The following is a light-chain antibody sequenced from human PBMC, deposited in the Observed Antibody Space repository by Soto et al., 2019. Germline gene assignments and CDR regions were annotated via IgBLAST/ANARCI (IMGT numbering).Light chain of an antibody. V-gene: IGKV3-20*01. CDR2: GAS. Sequence: EIVLTQSPGTLSLSPGERATLSCRASQSISTSYLTWYQQKPGQAPRLLIYGASNRAAGIPDRFSGSGSGSDFTLTITRLEPEDFAVYYCLQSDAFLWRFGQGTKLEV. CDR1: QSISTSY. J-gene: IGKJ2*01. CDR3: LQSDAFLWR.